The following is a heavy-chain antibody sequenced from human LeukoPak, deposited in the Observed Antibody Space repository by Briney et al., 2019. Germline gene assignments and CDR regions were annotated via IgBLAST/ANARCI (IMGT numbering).Heavy chain of an antibody. CDR3: ARRDYYGSGSYYVLDY. CDR1: GYSFTTYW. J-gene: IGHJ4*02. Sequence: GESLKISCKASGYSFTTYWIAWVRQMPGKGLEWMGMIYPGDSDTRYSPSFQGQVTISADKSISTAYLQWSSLKASDTAMYYCARRDYYGSGSYYVLDYWGQGTLVTVSS. V-gene: IGHV5-51*01. D-gene: IGHD3-10*01. CDR2: IYPGDSDT.